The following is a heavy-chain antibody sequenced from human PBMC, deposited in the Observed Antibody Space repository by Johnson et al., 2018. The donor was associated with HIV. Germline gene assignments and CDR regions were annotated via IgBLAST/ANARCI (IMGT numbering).Heavy chain of an antibody. CDR3: SRSSTVVTPHDI. V-gene: IGHV3-30-3*01. J-gene: IGHJ3*02. Sequence: VQLVESGGGVVQPGRSLRLSCAASGFTFSSYAMHWVRQAPGKGLEWVAVISYDGRSKYYADSVKGRFTISRDNSKNTLYLQMNSLRAEDTAMYYCSRSSTVVTPHDIWGQGTMVTVSS. D-gene: IGHD4-23*01. CDR2: ISYDGRSK. CDR1: GFTFSSYA.